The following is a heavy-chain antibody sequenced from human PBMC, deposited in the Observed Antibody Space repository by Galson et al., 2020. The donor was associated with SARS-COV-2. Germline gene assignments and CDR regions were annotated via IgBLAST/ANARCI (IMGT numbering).Heavy chain of an antibody. V-gene: IGHV4-59*01. CDR1: GGSISDYH. CDR3: AGDASRGLDP. Sequence: SETLSLTCTLSGGSISDYHWSWIRQPPGKGLEWIGYIYYTGSTTYNPSLKSRVTISIDTSKRQFSLTMSSVTAADTAVYYCAGDASRGLDPLVQGTLVTVSS. J-gene: IGHJ5*02. CDR2: IYYTGST. D-gene: IGHD2-2*01.